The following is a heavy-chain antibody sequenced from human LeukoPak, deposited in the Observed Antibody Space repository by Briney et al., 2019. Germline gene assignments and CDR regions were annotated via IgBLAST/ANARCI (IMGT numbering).Heavy chain of an antibody. J-gene: IGHJ6*03. V-gene: IGHV1-18*01. CDR2: ISAYNGNT. CDR3: ARDGARIVGATMYYYYYMDV. Sequence: ASVKVSCKASGYTFTSYGISWVRQAPGQGLEWMGWISAYNGNTNYAQKLQGRVTMTTDTSTSTAYMELRSLRSDDTAVYYCARDGARIVGATMYYYYYMDVWGKGTTVTVSS. CDR1: GYTFTSYG. D-gene: IGHD1-26*01.